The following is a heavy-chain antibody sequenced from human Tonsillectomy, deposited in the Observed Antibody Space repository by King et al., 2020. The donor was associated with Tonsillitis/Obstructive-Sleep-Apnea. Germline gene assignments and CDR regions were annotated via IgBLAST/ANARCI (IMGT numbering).Heavy chain of an antibody. Sequence: VQLVESGGGLVQPGGSLRLSCAASGFTFSSYAMSWVRQAPGKGLEWVSAISGSGGSTYYADSVKGRFTISRDNSKNTLYLQVNSLRAEDTAIYYCATIYCSGGSCHGAYYYYYMDVWGKGTTVTVSS. V-gene: IGHV3-23*04. D-gene: IGHD2-15*01. J-gene: IGHJ6*03. CDR3: ATIYCSGGSCHGAYYYYYMDV. CDR1: GFTFSSYA. CDR2: ISGSGGST.